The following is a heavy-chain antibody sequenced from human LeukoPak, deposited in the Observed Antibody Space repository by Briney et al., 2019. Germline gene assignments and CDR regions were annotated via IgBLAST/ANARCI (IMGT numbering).Heavy chain of an antibody. J-gene: IGHJ5*02. CDR1: GGSISSGGY. Sequence: PSETLSLTCTVSGGSISSGGYWSWIRQHPGKGLEWIGYIYYSGSTYYNPSLKSRVTISVDTSKNQFSLKLSSVTAADTAVYYCARASKQRFLEWATWFDPWGQGTLVTVSS. CDR3: ARASKQRFLEWATWFDP. V-gene: IGHV4-31*03. D-gene: IGHD3-3*01. CDR2: IYYSGST.